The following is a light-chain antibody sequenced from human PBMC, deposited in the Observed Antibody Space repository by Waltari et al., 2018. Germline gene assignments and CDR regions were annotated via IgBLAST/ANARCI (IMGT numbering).Light chain of an antibody. CDR1: SSNIGSST. J-gene: IGLJ3*02. CDR3: AAWDDSLNWV. Sequence: QSALTQPPSASGTPGPRVTISCSGSSSNIGSSTVNWSQPIPAKAPKPLIYSNNQRPSGVPDRFSGSKSGTSASLAISGLQSEDEADYYCAAWDDSLNWVFGGGTKLTVL. V-gene: IGLV1-44*01. CDR2: SNN.